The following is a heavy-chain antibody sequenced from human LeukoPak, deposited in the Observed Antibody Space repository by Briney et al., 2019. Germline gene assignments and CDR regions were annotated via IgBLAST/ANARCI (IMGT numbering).Heavy chain of an antibody. D-gene: IGHD5-24*01. V-gene: IGHV3-23*01. J-gene: IGHJ4*02. CDR1: GFTFSSYA. Sequence: GGSLRLSCAASGFTFSSYAMSWVRQAPGKGLEWVSGISFSGGSTYYADSVKGRFTISRDNAKNSLYLQMNNLRVEDTAVYYCAREAAVETHWGQGTLVTVSS. CDR3: AREAAVETH. CDR2: ISFSGGST.